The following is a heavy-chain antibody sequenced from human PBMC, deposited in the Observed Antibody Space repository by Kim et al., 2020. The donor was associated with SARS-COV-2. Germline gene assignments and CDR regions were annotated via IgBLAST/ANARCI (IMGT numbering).Heavy chain of an antibody. CDR2: ISSSSSYI. D-gene: IGHD6-19*01. CDR3: ARDQGSHGPYMGGWFDY. J-gene: IGHJ4*02. CDR1: GFTFSSYS. Sequence: GGSLRLSCAASGFTFSSYSMNWVRQAPGKGLEWVSSISSSSSYIYYADSVKGRFTISRDNAKNSLYLQMNSLRAEDTAVYYCARDQGSHGPYMGGWFDYWGQGTLVTVSS. V-gene: IGHV3-21*01.